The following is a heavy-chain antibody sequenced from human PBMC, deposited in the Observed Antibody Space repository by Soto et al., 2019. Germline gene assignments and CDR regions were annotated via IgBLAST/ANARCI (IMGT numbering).Heavy chain of an antibody. D-gene: IGHD2-21*02. J-gene: IGHJ5*02. Sequence: QVQLQESGPGLVRPSGTLSLTCAVSSGSFSSSYWWSWVRQPSGKGLEWIGEIYHSGRTNYNPSLRGRVTISVDKSKKQFSLKLSSVTAADTAVYYCASNLVTAGVGWFDPWGQGTLVTVSS. V-gene: IGHV4-4*02. CDR2: IYHSGRT. CDR1: SGSFSSSYW. CDR3: ASNLVTAGVGWFDP.